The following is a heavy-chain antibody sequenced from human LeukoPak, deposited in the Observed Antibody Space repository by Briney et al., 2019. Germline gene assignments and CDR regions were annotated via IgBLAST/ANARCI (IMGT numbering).Heavy chain of an antibody. D-gene: IGHD2-15*01. CDR3: ARRRLGHCSGGSCFYAFDI. Sequence: SETLSLTCTVSGGSISSYYRSWIRQPPGKGLEWIGYIYYSGSTNYNPSLKSRVTISVDTSKNQFSLKLSSVTAADTAVYYCARRRLGHCSGGSCFYAFDIWGQGTMVTVSS. CDR2: IYYSGST. V-gene: IGHV4-59*08. CDR1: GGSISSYY. J-gene: IGHJ3*02.